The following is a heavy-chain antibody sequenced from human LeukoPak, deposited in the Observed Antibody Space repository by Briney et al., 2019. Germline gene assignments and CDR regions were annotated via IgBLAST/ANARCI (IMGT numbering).Heavy chain of an antibody. J-gene: IGHJ6*03. CDR3: ARGPHYYYMDV. V-gene: IGHV3-7*01. CDR2: KKQDTSDK. CDR1: GFSFSFYW. Sequence: PGGSLRLSCAASGFSFSFYWMKWVRQAVGKGLEWVANKKQDTSDKYYVDSVKRRFTISRDSAKNSLFLQMNSLRPENTAVYYCARGPHYYYMDVWGKGTTVTVPS.